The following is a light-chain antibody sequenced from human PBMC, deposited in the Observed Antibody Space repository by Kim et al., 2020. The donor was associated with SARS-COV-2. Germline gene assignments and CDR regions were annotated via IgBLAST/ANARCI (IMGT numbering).Light chain of an antibody. CDR1: QSVSSTY. CDR2: DIS. J-gene: IGKJ1*01. Sequence: EIVLTQSPATLSLSPGEGATLSCGASQSVSSTYLAWYQQKPGLAPRLLIYDISNRATGIPDRFSGSGSGTDFTLTISRLEPEDFAVYYRQQDGNSPLTFGQGTKVDIK. V-gene: IGKV3D-20*01. CDR3: QQDGNSPLT.